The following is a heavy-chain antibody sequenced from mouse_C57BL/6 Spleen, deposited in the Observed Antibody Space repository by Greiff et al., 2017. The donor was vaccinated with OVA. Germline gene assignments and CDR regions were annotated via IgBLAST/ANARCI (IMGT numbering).Heavy chain of an antibody. V-gene: IGHV3-6*01. D-gene: IGHD2-3*01. CDR2: ISYDGSN. CDR1: GYSITSGYY. CDR3: AREEVGYDGYYAWFAY. J-gene: IGHJ3*01. Sequence: ESGPGLVKPSQSLSLTCSVTGYSITSGYYWNWIRQFPGNKLEWMGYISYDGSNNYNPSLKNRISITRDTSKNQFFLKLNSVTTEDTATYYCAREEVGYDGYYAWFAYWGQGTLVTVSA.